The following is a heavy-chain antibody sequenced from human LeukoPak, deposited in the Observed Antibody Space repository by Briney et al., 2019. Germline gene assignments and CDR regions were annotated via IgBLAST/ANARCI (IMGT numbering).Heavy chain of an antibody. D-gene: IGHD3-10*01. J-gene: IGHJ5*02. Sequence: PGGSLRLSCAASGFTVSSNYMSWVRQAPGKGLEWVSVIYSGGSTYYADSVKGRFTISRDNSKNTLYLQMNSLRAEDTAVYYCARGQWFGELRGLENWFDPWGQGTLVTVSS. CDR2: IYSGGST. CDR1: GFTVSSNY. V-gene: IGHV3-53*01. CDR3: ARGQWFGELRGLENWFDP.